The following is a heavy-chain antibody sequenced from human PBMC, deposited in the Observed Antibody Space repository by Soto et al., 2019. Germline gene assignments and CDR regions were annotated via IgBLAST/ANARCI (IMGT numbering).Heavy chain of an antibody. Sequence: QVQLVESGGGVVQPGRSLRLSCEASGFTFSNFGMHWVRQAPGRGLAWVANIWYDGVNIYYADSVRGRFTVSRDNSKNELDLDMNSRLAEDTAVYFSVIEDCSSPMCQPSEYFYYGMEVCGQGTTVTVSS. J-gene: IGHJ6*02. CDR1: GFTFSNFG. V-gene: IGHV3-33*01. CDR2: IWYDGVNI. D-gene: IGHD2-2*01. CDR3: VIEDCSSPMCQPSEYFYYGMEV.